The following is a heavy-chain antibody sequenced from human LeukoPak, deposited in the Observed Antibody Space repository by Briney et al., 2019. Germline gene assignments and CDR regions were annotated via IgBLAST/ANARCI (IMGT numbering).Heavy chain of an antibody. D-gene: IGHD4-17*01. CDR1: GFIFRNHW. Sequence: GGPLRLSGAPSGFIFRNHWMSWVRKVPGRALEWVAHIKQDGNEKHYVDSVEGRFTLSRDDSKNSLYLQMNSLRVDDSAVYYCARGPNYGDRVDYFDYWGQGTLVTVSS. CDR2: IKQDGNEK. J-gene: IGHJ4*02. V-gene: IGHV3-7*01. CDR3: ARGPNYGDRVDYFDY.